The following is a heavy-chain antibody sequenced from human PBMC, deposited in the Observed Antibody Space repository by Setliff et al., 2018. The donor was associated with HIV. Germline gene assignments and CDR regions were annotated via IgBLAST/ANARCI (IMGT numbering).Heavy chain of an antibody. CDR2: IYQNGLT. V-gene: IGHV4-34*01. D-gene: IGHD3-10*02. CDR3: ARVQYHYVNNGDSYYFTH. Sequence: PSETLSLTCAVYGGSFSGFYWSWIRQAPGKGLQWIGEIYQNGLTNYSPSLKSRVTISVDKSKNQFSLRLNSVTAADTAVYYCARVQYHYVNNGDSYYFTHWGHGTLVTVSS. CDR1: GGSFSGFY. J-gene: IGHJ4*01.